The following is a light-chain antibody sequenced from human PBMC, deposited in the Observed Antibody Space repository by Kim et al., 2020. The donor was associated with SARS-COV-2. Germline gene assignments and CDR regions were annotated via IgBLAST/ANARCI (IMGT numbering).Light chain of an antibody. CDR2: ATS. CDR1: QTISRY. V-gene: IGKV1-39*01. CDR3: QQIDSLPIT. J-gene: IGKJ3*01. Sequence: DIQMTQSPSSLSASVGDRVTITCRANQTISRYLNWFQQKPGKAPSLLMHATSTLQSGVPSRFSGSGSGTEYTLTITSLQPEDFATYYCQQIDSLPITFGPGTKVDIK.